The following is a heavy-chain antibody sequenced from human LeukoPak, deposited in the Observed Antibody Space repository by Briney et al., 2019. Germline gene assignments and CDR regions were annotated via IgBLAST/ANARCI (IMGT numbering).Heavy chain of an antibody. CDR2: IIPIFGTA. J-gene: IGHJ5*02. CDR3: ARDRGVYCSGGSCYPNWFDP. D-gene: IGHD2-15*01. Sequence: EASVKVSCKASGGTFSSYAISWVRQAPGQGLEWMGGIIPIFGTANYAQKFQGRVTITADESTSTAYMELSSLRSEDTAVYYCARDRGVYCSGGSCYPNWFDPWGQGTLVTVSS. CDR1: GGTFSSYA. V-gene: IGHV1-69*13.